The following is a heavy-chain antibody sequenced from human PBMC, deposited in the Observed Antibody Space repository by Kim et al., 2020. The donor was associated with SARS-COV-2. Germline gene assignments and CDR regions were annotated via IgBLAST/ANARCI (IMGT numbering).Heavy chain of an antibody. CDR1: GYTFTSYD. CDR2: MNPNSGNT. J-gene: IGHJ6*01. CDR3: ARRHTEIEGYYYYGMDV. Sequence: ASVKVSCKACGYTFTSYDINWVRQATGQGLEWMGWMNPNSGNTGYAQKFQGRVTMTSNTSISTDYMELSSLRSEETAVYYCARRHTEIEGYYYYGMDVWGQGTTVTVSS. V-gene: IGHV1-8*01.